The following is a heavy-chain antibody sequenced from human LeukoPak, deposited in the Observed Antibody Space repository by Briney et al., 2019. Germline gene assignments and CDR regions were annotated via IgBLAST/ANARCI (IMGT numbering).Heavy chain of an antibody. CDR2: ISYDGSNK. CDR3: AKDRHEGMRSSSWYRDYYGMDV. CDR1: GFTFSSYG. V-gene: IGHV3-30*18. J-gene: IGHJ6*02. Sequence: PGRSLRLSCAASGFTFSSYGMHWVRQAPGKGLEWVAVISYDGSNKYYADSVKGRFTISRDNSKNTLYLQMNSLRAEDTAVYYCAKDRHEGMRSSSWYRDYYGMDVWGQGTTVTVSS. D-gene: IGHD6-13*01.